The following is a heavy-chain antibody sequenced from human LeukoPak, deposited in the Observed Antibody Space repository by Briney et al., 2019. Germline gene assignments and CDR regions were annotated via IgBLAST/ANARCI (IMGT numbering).Heavy chain of an antibody. CDR3: AKVASMGTTVTSADY. D-gene: IGHD4-17*01. V-gene: IGHV3-23*01. CDR2: ISGSGGST. CDR1: GFTFSSYE. J-gene: IGHJ4*02. Sequence: GGSLRLSCAASGFTFSSYEMNWVRQAPGKGLEWVSAISGSGGSTYYADSVKGRFTISRDNSKNTLYLQMNSLRAEDTAVYYCAKVASMGTTVTSADYWGQGTLVTVSS.